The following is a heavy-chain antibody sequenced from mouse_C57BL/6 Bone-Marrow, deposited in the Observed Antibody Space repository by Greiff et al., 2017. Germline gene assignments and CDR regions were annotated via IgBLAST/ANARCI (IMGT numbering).Heavy chain of an antibody. Sequence: EVQGVESGGGLVKPGGSLKLSCAASGFTFSSYAMSWVRQTPEKRLEWVATISDGGSYTYYPDNVKGRFTISRDNAKNNLYLQMSHLKSEDTAMYYCARDQRYCGSSRYWYFDVWGTGTTVTVSS. J-gene: IGHJ1*03. CDR1: GFTFSSYA. V-gene: IGHV5-4*01. CDR2: ISDGGSYT. D-gene: IGHD1-1*01. CDR3: ARDQRYCGSSRYWYFDV.